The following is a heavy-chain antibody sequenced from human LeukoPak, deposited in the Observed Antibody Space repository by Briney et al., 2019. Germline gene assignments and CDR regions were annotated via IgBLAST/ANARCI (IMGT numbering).Heavy chain of an antibody. CDR1: GYTFTSYG. Sequence: ASVKVSCKASGYTFTSYGISWVRQAPGQGLEWMGWISAYNGNKNYAQKLQGRVTMTTDTSTSTAYMELRSLRSDDTAVYYCAREVYYYDSSGQYYFDYWGQGTLVTVSS. J-gene: IGHJ4*02. CDR3: AREVYYYDSSGQYYFDY. D-gene: IGHD3-22*01. V-gene: IGHV1-18*01. CDR2: ISAYNGNK.